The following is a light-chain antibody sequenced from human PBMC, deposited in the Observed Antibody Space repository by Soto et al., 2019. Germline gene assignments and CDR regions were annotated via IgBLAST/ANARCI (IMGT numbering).Light chain of an antibody. J-gene: IGKJ1*01. CDR3: HQSGDSPT. Sequence: VLTQSPGTMSLSPGERATLYCRSSQTVNANFLAWYQQKPGQAPRLLIYGVSNRAPGIPDRFSGSGSGTDITLTISRLDPEDFAVYSCHQSGDSPTFGQGTKVDIK. V-gene: IGKV3-20*01. CDR2: GVS. CDR1: QTVNANF.